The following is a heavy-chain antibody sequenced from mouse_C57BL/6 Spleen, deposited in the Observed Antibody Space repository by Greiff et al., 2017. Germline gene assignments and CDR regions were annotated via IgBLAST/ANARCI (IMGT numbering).Heavy chain of an antibody. V-gene: IGHV1-26*01. CDR1: GYTFTDYY. CDR2: INPNNGGT. Sequence: EVQLQQSGPELVKPGASVKISCKASGYTFTDYYMNWVKQSHGKSLEWIGDINPNNGGTSYNQKFKGKATWTVDKSSSTAYMELRSLTSEDAAVYYCARSGYDGYRDYWGQGTTLTVSS. D-gene: IGHD2-3*01. CDR3: ARSGYDGYRDY. J-gene: IGHJ2*01.